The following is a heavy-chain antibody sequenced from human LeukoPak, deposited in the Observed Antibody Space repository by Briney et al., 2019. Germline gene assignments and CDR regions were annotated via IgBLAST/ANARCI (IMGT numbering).Heavy chain of an antibody. CDR3: ARVLEPVYYYGMDV. D-gene: IGHD1-1*01. J-gene: IGHJ6*02. CDR2: ISSSSSYI. V-gene: IGHV3-21*01. CDR1: GGSFSGYY. Sequence: KPSETLSLTCAVYGGSFSGYYWSWIRQPPGKGLEWVSSISSSSSYIYYADSVKGRFTISRDNAKNSLYLQMNSLRAEDTAVYYCARVLEPVYYYGMDVWGQGTTVTVSS.